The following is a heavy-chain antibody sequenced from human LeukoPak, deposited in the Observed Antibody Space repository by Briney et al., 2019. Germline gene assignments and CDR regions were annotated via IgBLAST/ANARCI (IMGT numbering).Heavy chain of an antibody. CDR2: INHSGST. CDR3: ARGGQQLVYGY. D-gene: IGHD6-13*01. CDR1: GGSFSGYY. J-gene: IGHJ4*02. V-gene: IGHV4-34*01. Sequence: SETLSLTCAVYGGSFSGYYWSWIRQPPGKGLEWIGEINHSGSTNYNPSLKSRVTISVDTSKNQFSLKLSSVTAADTAVYYCARGGQQLVYGYGGQGTLVTVPS.